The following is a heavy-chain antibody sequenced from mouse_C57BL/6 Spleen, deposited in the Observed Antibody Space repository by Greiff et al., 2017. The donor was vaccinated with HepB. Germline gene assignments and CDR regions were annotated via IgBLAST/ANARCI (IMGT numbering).Heavy chain of an antibody. Sequence: VKLVESGAELVRPGASVTLSCKASGYTFTDYEMHWVKQTPVHGLEWIGAIDPETGGTAYNQKFKGKAILTADKSSSTAYMELRSLTSEDSAVYYYTREGPYGNYGAYWGQGTLVTVSA. D-gene: IGHD2-1*01. CDR3: TREGPYGNYGAY. CDR2: IDPETGGT. J-gene: IGHJ3*01. V-gene: IGHV1-15*01. CDR1: GYTFTDYE.